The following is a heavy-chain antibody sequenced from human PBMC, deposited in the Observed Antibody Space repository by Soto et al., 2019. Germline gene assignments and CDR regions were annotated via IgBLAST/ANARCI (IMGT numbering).Heavy chain of an antibody. CDR2: IFYTGSP. D-gene: IGHD2-15*01. Sequence: QLQLQESGPGLVKPSESLSLTCSVSGGSITTTKYFWSWVRQTPGKGLEWIANIFYTGSPYNSPSLRSRATISVDTSNNQFSLKLSSVTAADTAMYYCASLQVPGSFDYWGQGILVTVSP. J-gene: IGHJ4*02. CDR1: GGSITTTKYF. CDR3: ASLQVPGSFDY. V-gene: IGHV4-39*01.